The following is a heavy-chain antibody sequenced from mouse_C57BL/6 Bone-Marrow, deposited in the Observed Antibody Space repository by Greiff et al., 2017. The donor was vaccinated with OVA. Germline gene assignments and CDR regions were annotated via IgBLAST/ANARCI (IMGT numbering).Heavy chain of an antibody. D-gene: IGHD2-4*01. CDR3: ARDDYVAY. CDR1: GYTFTSYW. CDR2: IDPSDSYT. V-gene: IGHV1-50*01. Sequence: QVQLKQSGAELVKPGASVKLSCKASGYTFTSYWMQWVKQRPGQGLEWIGEIDPSDSYTNYNQKFKGKATLTVDTSSSTAYMQLSSLTSEDSAVYYCARDDYVAYWGQGTLVTVSA. J-gene: IGHJ3*01.